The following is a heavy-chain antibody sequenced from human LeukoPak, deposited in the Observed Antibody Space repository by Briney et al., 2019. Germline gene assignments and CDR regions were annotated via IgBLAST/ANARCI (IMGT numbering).Heavy chain of an antibody. CDR2: IIPIFGTA. D-gene: IGHD3-10*01. V-gene: IGHV1-69*01. J-gene: IGHJ4*02. CDR1: GGTFSSYA. CDR3: ARVIQYYGSGSLRFDY. Sequence: SVKVSCKASGGTFSSYAISWVRQAPGQGLEWMGGIIPIFGTANYAQKFQGRVTITADESTSTAHMELSSLRSEDTAVYYCARVIQYYGSGSLRFDYWGQGTLVTVSS.